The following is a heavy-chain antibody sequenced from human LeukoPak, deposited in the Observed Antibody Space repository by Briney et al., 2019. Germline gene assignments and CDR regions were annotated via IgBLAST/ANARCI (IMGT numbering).Heavy chain of an antibody. V-gene: IGHV4-30-2*01. CDR1: GGSISSGGYS. CDR3: ARGIGYYYDSSGYYYFDY. CDR2: IYHSGST. Sequence: SETLSLTCAVPGGSISSGGYSWSWIRQPPGKGLEWIGYIYHSGSTYYNPSLKSRVTISVDRSKNQFSLKLSSVTAADTAVYYCARGIGYYYDSSGYYYFDYWGQGTLVTVSS. D-gene: IGHD3-22*01. J-gene: IGHJ4*02.